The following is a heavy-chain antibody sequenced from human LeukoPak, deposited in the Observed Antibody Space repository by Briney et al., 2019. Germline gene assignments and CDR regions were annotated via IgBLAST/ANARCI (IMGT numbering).Heavy chain of an antibody. D-gene: IGHD7-27*01. J-gene: IGHJ4*02. Sequence: GRSLRLSCAASGFTFDDYAMHWVRQAPGKGLEGVSGISWNSGSIGYADSVKGRFTISRDNTKNSLYLQMNSLRAEDTALYYCAKEPTSTGDWYYFDYWGQGTLVTVSS. CDR3: AKEPTSTGDWYYFDY. CDR1: GFTFDDYA. V-gene: IGHV3-9*01. CDR2: ISWNSGSI.